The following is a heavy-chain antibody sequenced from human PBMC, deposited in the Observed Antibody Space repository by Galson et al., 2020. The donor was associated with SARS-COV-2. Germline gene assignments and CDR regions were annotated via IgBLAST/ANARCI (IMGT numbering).Heavy chain of an antibody. D-gene: IGHD3-3*01. V-gene: IGHV3-30*01. CDR1: GFTFSSYA. CDR2: ISYDGSNK. CDR3: AREGVVIPTDAFDI. J-gene: IGHJ3*02. Sequence: GESLKISCAASGFTFSSYAMHWVRQAPGKGLEWVAVISYDGSNKYYADSVKGRFTISRDNSKNTLYLQMNSLRAEDTAVYYCAREGVVIPTDAFDIWGQGTMVTVSS.